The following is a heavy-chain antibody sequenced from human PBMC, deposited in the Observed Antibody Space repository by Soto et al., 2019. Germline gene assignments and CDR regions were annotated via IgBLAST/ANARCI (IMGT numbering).Heavy chain of an antibody. J-gene: IGHJ6*02. Sequence: SQTLSLTCAISGDSVSSNSAAWNWIRQSPSRGLEWLGRTYYRSKWYNDYAVSVKSRITINPDTSKNQFSLQLNSVTPEDTAVYYCARAGYQLLFGIQRPAGYYYGMDVWGQGTTVTVSS. CDR3: ARAGYQLLFGIQRPAGYYYGMDV. CDR2: TYYRSKWYN. CDR1: GDSVSSNSAA. D-gene: IGHD2-2*01. V-gene: IGHV6-1*01.